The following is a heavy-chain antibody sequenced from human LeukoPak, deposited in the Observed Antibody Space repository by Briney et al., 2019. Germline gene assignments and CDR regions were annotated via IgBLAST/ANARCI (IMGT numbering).Heavy chain of an antibody. CDR1: GFTFSSYA. J-gene: IGHJ4*02. CDR2: ISGSGGST. Sequence: PGGSLRLSCAASGFTFSSYAMSWVRQAPGKGLEWVSAISGSGGSTYYADSVKGRFTISRDNSKNTLYLQMNSLRAEDTAVYYCAKALRRFGELSSYDYWGQGTLVTVSS. CDR3: AKALRRFGELSSYDY. V-gene: IGHV3-23*01. D-gene: IGHD3-10*01.